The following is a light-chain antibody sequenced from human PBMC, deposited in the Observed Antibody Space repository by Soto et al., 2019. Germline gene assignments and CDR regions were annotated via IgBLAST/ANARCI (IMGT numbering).Light chain of an antibody. CDR2: AAS. V-gene: IGKV1-39*01. CDR3: QQSYNLPYT. CDR1: QTISSY. Sequence: DIQMTQSPSTLSASVGDRVTITCRASQTISSYVNWFQQKPGKAPKLLISAASSLQSGVPSRFGGSGSGTDLTLTISSLQPEDFASYYCQQSYNLPYTFGQGTKVDIK. J-gene: IGKJ2*01.